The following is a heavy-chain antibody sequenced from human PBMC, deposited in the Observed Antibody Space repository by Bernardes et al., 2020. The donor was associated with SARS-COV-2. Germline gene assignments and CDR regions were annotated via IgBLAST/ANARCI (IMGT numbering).Heavy chain of an antibody. CDR1: GYPFSHYW. D-gene: IGHD1-1*01. Sequence: SLRLSCEASGYPFSHYWAHWVRQAPGRGLVWVSRINLDGTHTTYADFVKGRFIVSRDNAKNTLYLQMNGLRPEDTAVYYCAREKDGNSHYWGQGTLVTVSS. J-gene: IGHJ4*02. V-gene: IGHV3-74*01. CDR3: AREKDGNSHY. CDR2: INLDGTHT.